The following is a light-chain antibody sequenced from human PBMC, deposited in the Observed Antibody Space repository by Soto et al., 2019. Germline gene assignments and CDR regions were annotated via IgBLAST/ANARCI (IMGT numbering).Light chain of an antibody. V-gene: IGKV3-20*01. CDR1: QSINNRY. CDR3: QQFGSSPRFT. J-gene: IGKJ3*01. Sequence: EIVLTQSPGTLSLSPGERATLSCRASQSINNRYLAWYQQKPGQAPRLLIYGASSRATGIPDRFSGSGSGTDFTLTISRLEPEDFAVYYCQQFGSSPRFTFGPGTKVDMK. CDR2: GAS.